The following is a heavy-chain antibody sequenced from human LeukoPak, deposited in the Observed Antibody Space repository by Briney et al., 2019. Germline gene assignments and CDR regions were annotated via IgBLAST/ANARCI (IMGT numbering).Heavy chain of an antibody. CDR1: GFTFSHYN. V-gene: IGHV3-48*04. CDR2: ITGSSTTI. J-gene: IGHJ5*02. D-gene: IGHD1-26*01. Sequence: PGGSLRLSCAASGFTFSHYNMNWIRQAPGKGLEWVSYITGSSTTIYYADSVQGRFTISRDNGENSLFLQMNSLRAEDAAVYYCAKDYEPLVGVHRWGDWFDPWGQGTLVTVSS. CDR3: AKDYEPLVGVHRWGDWFDP.